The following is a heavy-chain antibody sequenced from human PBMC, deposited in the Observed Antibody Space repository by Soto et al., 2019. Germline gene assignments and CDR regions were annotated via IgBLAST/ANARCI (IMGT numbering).Heavy chain of an antibody. Sequence: ASETLSLTCTVSGGSISSYSWSWIRQPPGKGLEWIGYIYYSGNTNYNPSLKSRVTISVDTSKNQFSLKLSSVTAADTAVYYCARDRFTRRGLWFGELWDAFDIWGQGTMVT. J-gene: IGHJ3*02. D-gene: IGHD3-10*01. CDR3: ARDRFTRRGLWFGELWDAFDI. V-gene: IGHV4-59*01. CDR2: IYYSGNT. CDR1: GGSISSYS.